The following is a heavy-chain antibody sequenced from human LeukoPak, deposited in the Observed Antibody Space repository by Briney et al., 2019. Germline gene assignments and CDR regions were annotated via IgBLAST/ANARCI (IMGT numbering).Heavy chain of an antibody. J-gene: IGHJ4*02. Sequence: PGGSLRLSCAASVFSIRSNYMSWVRQAPGKGLEWVSIVYASGNTYYSDSVKGRFTISRDNSKNTLYLQMNSLRAEDTAVYYCEREDLVLHYFDYWGQGTLLTVSS. CDR2: VYASGNT. CDR3: EREDLVLHYFDY. D-gene: IGHD6-6*01. CDR1: VFSIRSNY. V-gene: IGHV3-53*01.